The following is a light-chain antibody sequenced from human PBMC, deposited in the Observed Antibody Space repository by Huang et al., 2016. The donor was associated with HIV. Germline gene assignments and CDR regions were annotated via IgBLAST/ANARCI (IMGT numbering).Light chain of an antibody. Sequence: EIVLTQSPATLSLSPGERAALSCRATQSIKNNLAWYQQKPDQSPRLLIYGASTRATGIPARFRGSVSGTEFTLTINSLPSEDFAIYYCQQYNNWPPLLTFGGGTKVEIK. CDR2: GAS. CDR3: QQYNNWPPLLT. J-gene: IGKJ4*01. V-gene: IGKV3-15*01. CDR1: QSIKNN.